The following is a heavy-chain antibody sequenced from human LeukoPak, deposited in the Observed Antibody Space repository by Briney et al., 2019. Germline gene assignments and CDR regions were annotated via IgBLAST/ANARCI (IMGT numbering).Heavy chain of an antibody. CDR2: ISNGGGGT. CDR1: GFIFNNYG. CDR3: AKGNSGYFADL. J-gene: IGHJ5*02. Sequence: GGSLRLSCSASGFIFNNYGLMWVRQAPGKGLEWVSAISNGGGGTTYADFVKGRFTISRDNSKNTLSLQMNSLRPEDTALYYCAKGNSGYFADLWGQGTVVTVSS. V-gene: IGHV3-23*01. D-gene: IGHD3-22*01.